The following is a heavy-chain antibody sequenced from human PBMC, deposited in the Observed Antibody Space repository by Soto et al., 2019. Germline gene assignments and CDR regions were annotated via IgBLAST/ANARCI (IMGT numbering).Heavy chain of an antibody. Sequence: PSETLSLTCTVSGGSISSYYWSWIRQPPGKGLEWIGYIYYSGSTNYNPSLKSRVTISVDTSKNQFSLKLSSVTAADTAVYYCAREAGYFDYWGQGTLVTVSS. CDR1: GGSISSYY. D-gene: IGHD6-19*01. J-gene: IGHJ4*02. CDR3: AREAGYFDY. V-gene: IGHV4-59*01. CDR2: IYYSGST.